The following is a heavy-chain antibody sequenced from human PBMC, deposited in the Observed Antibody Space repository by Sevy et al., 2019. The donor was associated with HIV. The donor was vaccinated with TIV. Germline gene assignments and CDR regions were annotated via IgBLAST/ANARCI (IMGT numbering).Heavy chain of an antibody. J-gene: IGHJ4*02. Sequence: LSLTCAASGFIFNSYAMSWVRQGPGKGLEWVSTISGSGGSTYYPDSMKGRFTISRDNFKNTLYLEINSLTADDTAVYYCAKGYGSGSPPDYWGQGTLVTVSS. V-gene: IGHV3-23*01. CDR1: GFIFNSYA. CDR2: ISGSGGST. CDR3: AKGYGSGSPPDY. D-gene: IGHD3-10*01.